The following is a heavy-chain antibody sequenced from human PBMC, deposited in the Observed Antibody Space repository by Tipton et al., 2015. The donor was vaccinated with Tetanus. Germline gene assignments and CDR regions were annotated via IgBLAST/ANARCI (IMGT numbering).Heavy chain of an antibody. V-gene: IGHV4-61*01. Sequence: TLSLTCTVSGGSVSSGSYYWSWIRQPPGKGLEWIGYIYYSGSTNYNPSPKSRVTISVDTSKNQFSLKLSSVTAADTAVYYCARDSCGGDCYWRFDYWGQGTLVTVSS. J-gene: IGHJ4*02. CDR2: IYYSGST. D-gene: IGHD2-21*02. CDR3: ARDSCGGDCYWRFDY. CDR1: GGSVSSGSYY.